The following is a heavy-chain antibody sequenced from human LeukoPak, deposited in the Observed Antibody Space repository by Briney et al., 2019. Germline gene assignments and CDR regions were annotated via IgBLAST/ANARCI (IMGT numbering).Heavy chain of an antibody. J-gene: IGHJ4*02. CDR2: ISSSSSYI. D-gene: IGHD3-10*01. V-gene: IGHV3-21*01. Sequence: ESGGSLRLSCAASGFTFSSYSVNWVRQAPGKGLEWVSSISSSSSYIYYADSVKGRFTISRDNAKNSLYLQMNSLRAEDTAVYYCAREGGYLLISNYFDYWGQGTLVTVSS. CDR3: AREGGYLLISNYFDY. CDR1: GFTFSSYS.